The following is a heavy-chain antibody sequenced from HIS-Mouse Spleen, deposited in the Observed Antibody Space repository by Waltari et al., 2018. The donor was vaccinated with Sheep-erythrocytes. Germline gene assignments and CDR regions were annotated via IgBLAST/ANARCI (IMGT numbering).Heavy chain of an antibody. CDR3: AKGGFGGNSNDAFDI. J-gene: IGHJ3*02. CDR2: ISDDGSNK. V-gene: IGHV3-30*18. Sequence: RGLGWVAVISDDGSNKYYADSVKGRLTISRDNSKNTLYLQMNSRRAEDTAVYYCAKGGFGGNSNDAFDIWGQGTMVTVSS. D-gene: IGHD3-16*01.